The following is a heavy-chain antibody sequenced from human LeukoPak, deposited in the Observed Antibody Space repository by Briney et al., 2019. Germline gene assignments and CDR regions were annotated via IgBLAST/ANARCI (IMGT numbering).Heavy chain of an antibody. Sequence: SGGSLRLSCAASGFTFSSYWMSWVRQAPGKGLEWVANINQDGSEKYYVDSVKGRFTVSRDNAKNSLYLQMRNLRTDDTAVYYCARDRSADDSWGQGTLVTVSS. J-gene: IGHJ4*02. CDR1: GFTFSSYW. CDR3: ARDRSADDS. V-gene: IGHV3-7*01. CDR2: INQDGSEK.